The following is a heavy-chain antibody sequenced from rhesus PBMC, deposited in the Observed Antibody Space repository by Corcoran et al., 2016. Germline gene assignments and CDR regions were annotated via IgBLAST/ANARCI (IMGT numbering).Heavy chain of an antibody. J-gene: IGHJ2*01. Sequence: QVQLQESGPGLVKPSETLSLTCAVSGGSISSSNWWSWIRQPPGKGLEWIGYISGRSGSTYHNPALKSRVTISTDTSKNQFSLKLSSVTAADTAVYYCASPPINYYDSGYYWYFDIWGPGTPITISS. CDR1: GGSISSSNW. V-gene: IGHV4-65*01. CDR3: ASPPINYYDSGYYWYFDI. CDR2: ISGRSGST. D-gene: IGHD3-28*01.